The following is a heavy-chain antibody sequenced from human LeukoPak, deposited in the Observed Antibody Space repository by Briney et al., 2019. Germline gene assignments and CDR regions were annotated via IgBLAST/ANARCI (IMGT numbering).Heavy chain of an antibody. CDR1: GYSISSGYY. D-gene: IGHD6-19*01. J-gene: IGHJ4*02. Sequence: PSETLSLTCTVSGYSISSGYYWGWIRQPPGKGLEWIGSIYHSGSTYYNPSLKSRVTISVDTSKNQFSLKLSSVTAADTAVYYCARRNVGYRSGQLDYWGQGTLVTVSS. CDR2: IYHSGST. V-gene: IGHV4-38-2*02. CDR3: ARRNVGYRSGQLDY.